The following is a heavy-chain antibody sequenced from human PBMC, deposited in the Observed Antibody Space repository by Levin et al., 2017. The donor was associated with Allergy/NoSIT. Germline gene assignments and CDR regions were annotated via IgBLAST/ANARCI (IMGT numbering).Heavy chain of an antibody. D-gene: IGHD4-11*01. J-gene: IGHJ6*02. CDR3: ARSSNRYYYYGMDV. CDR2: IKQDGSEK. V-gene: IGHV3-7*01. CDR1: GFTFSNYW. Sequence: GGSLRLSCAASGFTFSNYWMNWVRQAPGKGLEWVANIKQDGSEKYYVDSVKGRFTISRDNAKNSLYLQMNSLRAEDTAVYYCARSSNRYYYYGMDVWGQGTTVTVSS.